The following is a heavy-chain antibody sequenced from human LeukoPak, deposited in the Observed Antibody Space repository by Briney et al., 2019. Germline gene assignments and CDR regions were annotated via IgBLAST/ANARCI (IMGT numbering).Heavy chain of an antibody. J-gene: IGHJ4*02. CDR2: FSGSSSST. D-gene: IGHD1-1*01. Sequence: PGGSLRLSCAASGFTFSNYAMSWVRQAPGRGLEWVSTFSGSSSSTYYAASVKGRFTISRDNSKSTLYLQMNSLRAGDTAVYYCAKRAGTGTKHFDYWGQEALVTVSS. CDR3: AKRAGTGTKHFDY. V-gene: IGHV3-23*01. CDR1: GFTFSNYA.